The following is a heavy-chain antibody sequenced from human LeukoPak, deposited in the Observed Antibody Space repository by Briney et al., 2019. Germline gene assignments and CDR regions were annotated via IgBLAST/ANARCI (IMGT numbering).Heavy chain of an antibody. Sequence: GGSLRLSCAASGFTFSSYWMHWVRQAPGKGLVWVSRIKTDGSNYYADSVKGRFTISRDNSKNTLYMYMNSLRDEDTAVYFCAKDSGGYQSYDGRIVRYYYMDVWGTGTTVTVSS. D-gene: IGHD3-10*02. CDR3: AKDSGGYQSYDGRIVRYYYMDV. CDR2: IKTDGSN. CDR1: GFTFSSYW. J-gene: IGHJ6*03. V-gene: IGHV3-74*01.